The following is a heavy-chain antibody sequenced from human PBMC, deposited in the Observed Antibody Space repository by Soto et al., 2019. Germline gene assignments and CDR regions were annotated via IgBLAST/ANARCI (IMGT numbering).Heavy chain of an antibody. J-gene: IGHJ4*02. V-gene: IGHV1-69*13. CDR3: ARDGGYCSSTSCYGVFMGFDY. Sequence: SVKVSCKASGGTFSSYAISWVRQAPGQGLEWMGGIIPIFGTANYAQKFQGRVTITADESTSTAYMELSSLRSEDTAVYYCARDGGYCSSTSCYGVFMGFDYWGQGTLVTVSS. CDR2: IIPIFGTA. D-gene: IGHD2-2*01. CDR1: GGTFSSYA.